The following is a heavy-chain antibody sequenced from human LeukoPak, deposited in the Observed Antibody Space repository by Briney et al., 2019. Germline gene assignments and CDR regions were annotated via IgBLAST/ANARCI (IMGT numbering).Heavy chain of an antibody. CDR1: GASVSSGGYY. J-gene: IGHJ4*02. CDR2: IYYSGST. V-gene: IGHV4-61*08. D-gene: IGHD3-10*01. Sequence: SETLSLTCTVSGASVSSGGYYWSWLRQPPGKGLEWIGYIYYSGSTNYNPSLKSRVTISVETSKNQFSLKVSSVTAADTAVYYCARRGGSGRSFDYWGQGTLVTVSS. CDR3: ARRGGSGRSFDY.